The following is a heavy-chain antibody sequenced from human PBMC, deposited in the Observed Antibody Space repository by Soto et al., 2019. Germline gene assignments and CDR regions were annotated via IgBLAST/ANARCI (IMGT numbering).Heavy chain of an antibody. J-gene: IGHJ6*04. CDR3: ARGLTVYDFLTGYSVYYGMDF. CDR1: GYSFTSYW. CDR2: IDPSDSYT. Sequence: GESLKISCKGSGYSFTSYWISWVRQMPGKGLEWMGRIDPSDSYTNYSPSFQGHVTISADKSISTAYLQWSSLKASDTAMYYCARGLTVYDFLTGYSVYYGMDFWGKGTTVTVSS. V-gene: IGHV5-10-1*01. D-gene: IGHD3-9*01.